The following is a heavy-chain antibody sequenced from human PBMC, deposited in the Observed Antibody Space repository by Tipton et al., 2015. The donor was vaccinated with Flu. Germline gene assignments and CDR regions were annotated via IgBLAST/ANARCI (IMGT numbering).Heavy chain of an antibody. CDR3: ARGRYSSLHYYMDV. J-gene: IGHJ6*03. Sequence: SLRLSCAASGFTFSSYGMHWVRQAPGKGLEWVAVIWYDGSNKYYADSVKGRSTISRDNSKNTLYLQMNSLRAEDTAVYYCARGRYSSLHYYMDVWGKGTTVTVSS. D-gene: IGHD5-18*01. CDR1: GFTFSSYG. CDR2: IWYDGSNK. V-gene: IGHV3-33*01.